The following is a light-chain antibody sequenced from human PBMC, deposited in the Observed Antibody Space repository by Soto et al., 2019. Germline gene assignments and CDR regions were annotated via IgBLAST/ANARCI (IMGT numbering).Light chain of an antibody. CDR1: QAIRND. CDR3: LQHNVFPRT. Sequence: DIQMTQSPSSLSASVGDRVTITRRASQAIRNDLAWYQQKPGRAPKRLIYGSSSLQSGVPSRFSGSGSGTEFTLTISSLQPEDFATYYCLQHNVFPRTFGQGTKVEIK. J-gene: IGKJ1*01. CDR2: GSS. V-gene: IGKV1-17*01.